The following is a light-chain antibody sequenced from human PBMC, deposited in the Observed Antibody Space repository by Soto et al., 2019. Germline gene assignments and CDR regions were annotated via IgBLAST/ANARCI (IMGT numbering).Light chain of an antibody. CDR3: QQYGSSPPYT. CDR1: QSVSNNY. V-gene: IGKV3-20*01. J-gene: IGKJ2*01. CDR2: GSS. Sequence: EVVLTQSPGTLSLSPGERATLSCRASQSVSNNYLAWYQQKPGQSPKLLIFGSSDRATGIPDRFSGSGSGTDFTLTIRSLEPEDFAVYYCQQYGSSPPYTFVQGTKLAIK.